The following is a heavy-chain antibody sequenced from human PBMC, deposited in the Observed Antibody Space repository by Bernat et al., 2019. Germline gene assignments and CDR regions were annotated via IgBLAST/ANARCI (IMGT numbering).Heavy chain of an antibody. CDR2: IYYSGST. CDR3: AREGIVVVPAAPMPRGAFDI. Sequence: QVQLQESGPGLVKPSQTLSLTCTVSGGSISSGGYYWSWIRQHPGKGLEWIGYIYYSGSTYYNPSLKSRVTISVDTSKNQFSLKLSSVTAADTAVYYCAREGIVVVPAAPMPRGAFDIWGQGTMVTVSS. V-gene: IGHV4-31*03. D-gene: IGHD2-2*01. J-gene: IGHJ3*02. CDR1: GGSISSGGYY.